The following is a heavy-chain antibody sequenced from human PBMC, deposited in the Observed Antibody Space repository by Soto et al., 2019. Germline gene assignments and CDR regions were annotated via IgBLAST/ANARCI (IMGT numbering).Heavy chain of an antibody. CDR2: MNPNSGNT. CDR1: GYTFTSYD. V-gene: IGHV1-8*01. D-gene: IGHD3-3*01. CDR3: ARGLSPQYYDFWSGYNNWFDP. Sequence: ASVKVSCKASGYTFTSYDINWVRQATGQGLEWMGWMNPNSGNTGYAQKFQGRVTMTRNTSISTAYMELSSLRSEDTVVYYCARGLSPQYYDFWSGYNNWFDPWGQGTLVTVSS. J-gene: IGHJ5*02.